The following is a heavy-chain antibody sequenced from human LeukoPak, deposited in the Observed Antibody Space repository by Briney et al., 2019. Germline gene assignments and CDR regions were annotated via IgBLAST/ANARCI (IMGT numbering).Heavy chain of an antibody. CDR3: ARSSSGWYLNDY. D-gene: IGHD6-19*01. J-gene: IGHJ4*02. CDR1: GYTFTGYY. Sequence: ASVKASCKASGYTFTGYYMHWVRQAPGQGLEWMGRINPNSGGTNYAQKFQDRVTMTRDTSISTAYMELSRLRSDDTAVYYRARSSSGWYLNDYWGQGTLVTVSS. CDR2: INPNSGGT. V-gene: IGHV1-2*06.